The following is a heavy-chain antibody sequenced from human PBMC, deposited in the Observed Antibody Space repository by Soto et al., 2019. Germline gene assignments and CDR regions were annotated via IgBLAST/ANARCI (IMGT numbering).Heavy chain of an antibody. D-gene: IGHD2-15*01. CDR2: IHISGTT. CDR3: ARINGGSPDF. V-gene: IGHV4-4*07. J-gene: IGHJ4*02. Sequence: PSETLSLTCTVSGGSMNAHFWSWIRQSAGKGLEWIGHIHISGTTTYNPSLKGRVTMSLDPPKNQLSLKLTSVTAADTAVYYCARINGGSPDFWGQGTLVTVYS. CDR1: GGSMNAHF.